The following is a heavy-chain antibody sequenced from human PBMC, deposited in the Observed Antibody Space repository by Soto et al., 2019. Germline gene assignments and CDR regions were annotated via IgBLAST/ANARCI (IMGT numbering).Heavy chain of an antibody. CDR2: ISGSGGST. V-gene: IGHV3-23*01. J-gene: IGHJ6*03. Sequence: GGSLRLSCAASGFTFSSYAMSWVRQAPGKGLEWVSAISGSGGSTYYADSVKGRFTISRDNSKNTLYLQMNSLRAEDTAVYYCAKAPVRHYYYYMDVWGKGTTVTVSS. CDR1: GFTFSSYA. D-gene: IGHD3-10*01. CDR3: AKAPVRHYYYYMDV.